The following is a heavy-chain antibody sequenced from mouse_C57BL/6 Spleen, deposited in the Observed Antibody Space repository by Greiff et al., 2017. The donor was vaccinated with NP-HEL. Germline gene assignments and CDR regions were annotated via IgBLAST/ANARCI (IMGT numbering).Heavy chain of an antibody. CDR2: IYPGDGDT. CDR1: GYAFSSYW. CDR3: ARRAYYSNYLWYFDV. J-gene: IGHJ1*03. Sequence: QVQLQQSGAELVKPGASVKISCKASGYAFSSYWMNWVKQRPGKGLEWIGQIYPGDGDTNYNGKFKGKATLTADNSSSTAYMKLSSLTSEDSAVYFCARRAYYSNYLWYFDVWGTGTTVTVSS. V-gene: IGHV1-80*01. D-gene: IGHD2-5*01.